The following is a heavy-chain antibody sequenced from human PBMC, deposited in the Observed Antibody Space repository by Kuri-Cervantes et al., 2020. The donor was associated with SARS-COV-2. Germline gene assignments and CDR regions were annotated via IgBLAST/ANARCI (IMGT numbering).Heavy chain of an antibody. CDR3: AREWPYDFWSGYYSHYGMDV. Sequence: SQTLSLTCAVYGGSFSGYYWSWIRQPPGKGLEWIGEINHSGSTNYNPSLKSRVTISVDTPKNQFSLKLSSVTAADTAVYYCAREWPYDFWSGYYSHYGMDVWGQGTTVTVSS. CDR1: GGSFSGYY. CDR2: INHSGST. V-gene: IGHV4-34*01. J-gene: IGHJ6*02. D-gene: IGHD3-3*01.